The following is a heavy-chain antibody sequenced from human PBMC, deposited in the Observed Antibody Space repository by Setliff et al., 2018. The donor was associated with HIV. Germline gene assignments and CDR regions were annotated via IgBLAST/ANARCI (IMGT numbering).Heavy chain of an antibody. V-gene: IGHV4-39*02. Sequence: PSETLSLTCAVSGVSVNNDDDYWGWIRQPPGKGLEWIAIIHQSGTAHKRPSLKSRVTISIDTSENLFSLKLSGVTAADTAIYYCARASSDIPGVDSNYFDDWGQGTLVTVSS. D-gene: IGHD2-2*01. J-gene: IGHJ4*02. CDR1: GVSVNNDDDY. CDR2: IHQSGTA. CDR3: ARASSDIPGVDSNYFDD.